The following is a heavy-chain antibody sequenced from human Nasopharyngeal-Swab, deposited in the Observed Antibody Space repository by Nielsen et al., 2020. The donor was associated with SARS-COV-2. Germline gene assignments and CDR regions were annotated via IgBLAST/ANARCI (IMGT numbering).Heavy chain of an antibody. J-gene: IGHJ3*02. Sequence: WIRQPPGKGLEWIGYIYYSGSTYYNPSLKSRLTISVDTSKNQFSLKLSSVTAAYTAVYYCARAARYSSTWSLPYDAFDIWGQGTMVTVSS. D-gene: IGHD6-13*01. CDR2: IYYSGST. CDR3: ARAARYSSTWSLPYDAFDI. V-gene: IGHV4-31*02.